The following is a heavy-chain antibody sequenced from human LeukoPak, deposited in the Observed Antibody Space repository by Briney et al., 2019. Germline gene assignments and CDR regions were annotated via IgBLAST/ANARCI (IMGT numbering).Heavy chain of an antibody. V-gene: IGHV3-7*01. CDR3: ARDIPSGFYTPDY. CDR2: IETDGDQK. CDR1: GFTFSDYW. J-gene: IGHJ4*02. Sequence: PGGSLRLSCAASGFTFSDYWMSWVRQAPGMGLEWVANIETDGDQKNYVDSVKGRFTISRDNARNSLYLQMRSLRVEDTAVYYCARDIPSGFYTPDYWGRGTLVTVSS. D-gene: IGHD5-12*01.